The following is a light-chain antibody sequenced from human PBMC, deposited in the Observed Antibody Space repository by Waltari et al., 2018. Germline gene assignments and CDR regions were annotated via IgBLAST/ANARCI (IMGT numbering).Light chain of an antibody. CDR2: EGS. J-gene: IGLJ3*02. CDR3: CSYTAGSTWV. CDR1: SSDVGRYNL. Sequence: QSALTQPASVSGSPGQSIPISCTGTSSDVGRYNLVSWYQQHPGKAPKLMIYEGSKRPSGVSNRFSGSKSGNTASLTISGLQAEDEADYYCCSYTAGSTWVFGGGTKLTVL. V-gene: IGLV2-23*01.